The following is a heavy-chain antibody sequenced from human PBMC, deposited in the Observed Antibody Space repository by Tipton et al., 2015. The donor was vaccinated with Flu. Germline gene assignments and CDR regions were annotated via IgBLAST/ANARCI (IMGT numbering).Heavy chain of an antibody. J-gene: IGHJ3*02. CDR2: IFPGNSDT. CDR1: GYSFTTYW. V-gene: IGHV5-51*03. CDR3: SAAVAAYAFDI. Sequence: VQLVQSGAEMKKPGESLKISCKGSGYSFTTYWIHWVRQMPGKELEWMGSIFPGNSDTRSSPSFQGQVTMSADKSISTAYLQWSRLTASDTGMYYCSAAVAAYAFDIWGQGTMVTVSS. D-gene: IGHD6-19*01.